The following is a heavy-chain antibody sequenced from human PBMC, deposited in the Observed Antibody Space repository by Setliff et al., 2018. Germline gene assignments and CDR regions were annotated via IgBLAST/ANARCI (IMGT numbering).Heavy chain of an antibody. D-gene: IGHD3-10*01. CDR3: ARDKWVLVRTHNYYYVDI. V-gene: IGHV4-59*12. Sequence: SETLSLTCTVYGVSFSDYYWGWVRQSPGKGLEWIGRMHNSGSTNYNSFFQGRVSISVDESKTQFSLNLYSVTAADTATYYCARDKWVLVRTHNYYYVDIWGKGTTVTVSS. CDR1: GVSFSDYY. J-gene: IGHJ6*03. CDR2: MHNSGST.